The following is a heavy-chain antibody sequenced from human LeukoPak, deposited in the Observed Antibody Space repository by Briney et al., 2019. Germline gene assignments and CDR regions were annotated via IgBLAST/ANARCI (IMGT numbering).Heavy chain of an antibody. D-gene: IGHD2-2*01. J-gene: IGHJ6*02. CDR3: ARGGEDCSSTSCHYYYYGMDV. Sequence: ASVKVSCKASGYTFTSYDINWVRQATGQGLEWMGWMNPNSGNTGYAQKFQGRVTMTRNTSISTAYMELSSLRSGDTAVYYCARGGEDCSSTSCHYYYYGMDVWGQGTTVTVSS. CDR1: GYTFTSYD. V-gene: IGHV1-8*01. CDR2: MNPNSGNT.